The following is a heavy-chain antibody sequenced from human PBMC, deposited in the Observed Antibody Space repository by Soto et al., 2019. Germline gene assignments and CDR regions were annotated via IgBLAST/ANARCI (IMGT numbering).Heavy chain of an antibody. CDR1: GFTCSSYE. V-gene: IGHV3-48*03. CDR3: ARYCSGGSCYYSYYYGMDG. D-gene: IGHD2-15*01. Sequence: EVQLVESGGGLVQPGGSLRLSCAASGFTCSSYEMNWVRQAPGKGLAWVSYISSSGSNKNYADSVKGRFTISRDNAKNSLYLQMNSLRAEDTAVYYCARYCSGGSCYYSYYYGMDGCGQGTTVTVSS. CDR2: ISSSGSNK. J-gene: IGHJ6*02.